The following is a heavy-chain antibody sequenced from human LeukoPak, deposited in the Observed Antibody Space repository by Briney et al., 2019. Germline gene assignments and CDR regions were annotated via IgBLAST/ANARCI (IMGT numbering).Heavy chain of an antibody. V-gene: IGHV2-5*01. CDR2: IHWNSNE. D-gene: IGHD7-27*01. CDR3: ARDLNWGIDY. Sequence: SGPTLVKPTQTLTLTCTFSGFSLSTSGVGVGWIRQPPGRALEWLALIHWNSNEFYSPSLKSRLTITKDTSKNQVVFTMTNMDPVDTATYYCARDLNWGIDYWGQGTLVTVSS. CDR1: GFSLSTSGVG. J-gene: IGHJ4*02.